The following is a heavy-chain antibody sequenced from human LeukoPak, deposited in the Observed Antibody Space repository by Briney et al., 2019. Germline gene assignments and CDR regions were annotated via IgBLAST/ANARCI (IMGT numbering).Heavy chain of an antibody. D-gene: IGHD1-14*01. CDR1: GYSISSGYY. Sequence: PSETLSLTCTVSGYSISSGYYWGWIRQPPGKGLEWVGSISHSGSTYYNPSLKSRVTISVDTSKNQFSLKLRSVTAADTAVYYCARVTSRLGWFDPWGQGTLVTVSS. V-gene: IGHV4-38-2*02. J-gene: IGHJ5*02. CDR3: ARVTSRLGWFDP. CDR2: ISHSGST.